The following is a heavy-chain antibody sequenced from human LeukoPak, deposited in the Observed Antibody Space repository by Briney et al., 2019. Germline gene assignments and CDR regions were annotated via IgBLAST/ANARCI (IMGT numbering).Heavy chain of an antibody. Sequence: PGGSLRLSCAASGFTFSSYAMSWVRQAPGKGLEWVSHISAGGGTTFYADSVKGRFTISRDNSKNTLFLQMNSLRAEDTAVYYCAKAAGSGNQPFDYWGQGTLVTVSS. V-gene: IGHV3-23*01. D-gene: IGHD3-10*01. CDR2: ISAGGGTT. CDR3: AKAAGSGNQPFDY. CDR1: GFTFSSYA. J-gene: IGHJ4*02.